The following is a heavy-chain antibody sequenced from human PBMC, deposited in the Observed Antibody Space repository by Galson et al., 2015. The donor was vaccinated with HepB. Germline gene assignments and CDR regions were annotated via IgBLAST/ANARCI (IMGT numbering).Heavy chain of an antibody. V-gene: IGHV4-34*01. Sequence: SETLSLTCAVYGGSFSGYYWSWIRQPPGKGLEWIGEINHSGSTNYNPSLKSRVTISVDTSKNQFSLKLSSVTAADTAVYYCARGKANSGWYVTWGYWGQGTLVTVSS. CDR2: INHSGST. D-gene: IGHD6-19*01. J-gene: IGHJ4*02. CDR1: GGSFSGYY. CDR3: ARGKANSGWYVTWGY.